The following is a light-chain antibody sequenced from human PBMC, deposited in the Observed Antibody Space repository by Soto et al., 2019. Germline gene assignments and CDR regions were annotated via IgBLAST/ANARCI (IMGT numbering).Light chain of an antibody. CDR1: SSNIGAGYD. V-gene: IGLV1-40*01. J-gene: IGLJ3*02. Sequence: QSVLTQPPSVSGAPGQRVTISCTGSSSNIGAGYDLHWYQQLPGTAPKLLIYGNSNRPSGVPDRFSGSKSGTSASLAITGLQAEDEADYYCQSYDSSLSGSRGVFGGGTKLTVL. CDR2: GNS. CDR3: QSYDSSLSGSRGV.